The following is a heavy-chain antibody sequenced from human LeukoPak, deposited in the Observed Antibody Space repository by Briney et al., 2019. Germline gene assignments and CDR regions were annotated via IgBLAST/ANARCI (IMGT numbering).Heavy chain of an antibody. V-gene: IGHV3-30-3*01. J-gene: IGHJ3*02. Sequence: GGSLRLSCAASGFTFSSYAMHWVRQAPGKGLEWVAVISYDGSNKYYADSVKGRFTISRDNSKNTLYLQMNSLRAEDTAVYYCARALDIVVVPAVEDGAFDIWGQGTMVTVSS. CDR2: ISYDGSNK. CDR1: GFTFSSYA. CDR3: ARALDIVVVPAVEDGAFDI. D-gene: IGHD2-2*01.